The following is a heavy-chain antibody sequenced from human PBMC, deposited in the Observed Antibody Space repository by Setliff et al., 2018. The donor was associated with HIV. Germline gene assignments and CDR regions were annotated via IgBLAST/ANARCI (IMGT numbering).Heavy chain of an antibody. D-gene: IGHD5-12*01. CDR2: INAGNGNT. J-gene: IGHJ6*02. CDR1: GYTFADYA. CDR3: ARDSAIVTTIIDHYYGMDV. V-gene: IGHV1-3*01. Sequence: ASVKVSCKASGYTFADYAIYWMRQAPGQRLEWLGWINAGNGNTEYSQNFQGRVTISRDTSASTAYMELSSLRSEDTAVYYCARDSAIVTTIIDHYYGMDVWGQGTTVTVSS.